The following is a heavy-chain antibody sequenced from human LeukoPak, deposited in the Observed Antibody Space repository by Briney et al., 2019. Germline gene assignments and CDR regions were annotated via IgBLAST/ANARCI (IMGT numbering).Heavy chain of an antibody. V-gene: IGHV4-39*07. CDR1: GGSISSSSYY. D-gene: IGHD3-9*01. J-gene: IGHJ4*02. Sequence: PSETLSLTCTVSGGSISSSSYYWGWIRQPPGKGLEWIGSIYYSGSTNYNPSLKSRVTMSVDTSKNQFSLKLSSVTAADTAVYYCARDGEIFVKNYDISMAAYYFDYWGQGTLVTVSS. CDR2: IYYSGST. CDR3: ARDGEIFVKNYDISMAAYYFDY.